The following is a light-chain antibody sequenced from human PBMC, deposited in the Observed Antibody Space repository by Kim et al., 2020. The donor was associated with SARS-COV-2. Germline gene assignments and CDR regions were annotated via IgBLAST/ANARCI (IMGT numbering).Light chain of an antibody. CDR2: GKN. CDR1: SLRSYY. J-gene: IGLJ7*01. Sequence: GQTVRIKCQGDSLRSYYASWYQQKPGQAPVLVIYGKNNRPSGIPDRFSGSSSGNTASLTITGAQAEDEADYYCNSRDSSGNHAVFGGGTQLTVL. CDR3: NSRDSSGNHAV. V-gene: IGLV3-19*01.